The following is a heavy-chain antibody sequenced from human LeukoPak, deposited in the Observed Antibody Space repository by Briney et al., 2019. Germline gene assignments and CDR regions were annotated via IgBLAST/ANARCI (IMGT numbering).Heavy chain of an antibody. CDR2: MNPNSGNT. CDR3: ARGAGGTSGYYYFDY. V-gene: IGHV1-8*02. CDR1: GYTFTSYG. Sequence: ASVKVSCKASGYTFTSYGIGWVRQAPGQGLEWMGWMNPNSGNTGYAQKFQGRVTMTRNTSISTAYMELSSLRSEDTAVYYCARGAGGTSGYYYFDYWGQGTLVTVSS. J-gene: IGHJ4*02. D-gene: IGHD3-22*01.